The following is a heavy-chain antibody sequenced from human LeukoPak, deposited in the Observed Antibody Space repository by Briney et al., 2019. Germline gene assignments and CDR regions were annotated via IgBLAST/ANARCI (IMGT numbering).Heavy chain of an antibody. CDR3: ARVGYYDFWSGLIPHTYYMDV. J-gene: IGHJ6*03. V-gene: IGHV3-30*02. CDR2: IRYDGSYK. D-gene: IGHD3-3*01. CDR1: GFTFSTYG. Sequence: PGGSLRLSCAASGFTFSTYGMHWVRQAPGKGLEWVAFIRYDGSYKYYADSVKGRFTISRDNSKNTLYLQMNSLRAEDTAVYYCARVGYYDFWSGLIPHTYYMDVWGKGTTVTVSS.